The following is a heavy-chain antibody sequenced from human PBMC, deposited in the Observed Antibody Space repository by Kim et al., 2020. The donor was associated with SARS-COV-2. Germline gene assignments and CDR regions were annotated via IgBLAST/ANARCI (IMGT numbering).Heavy chain of an antibody. V-gene: IGHV3-21*01. CDR3: AREDS. Sequence: SSRSSYIYYAATVKGRFTISRDNTRNSLYLQMSRLRAEETAVYYCAREDSWGQGTLVTVSS. J-gene: IGHJ4*02. CDR2: SSRSSYI.